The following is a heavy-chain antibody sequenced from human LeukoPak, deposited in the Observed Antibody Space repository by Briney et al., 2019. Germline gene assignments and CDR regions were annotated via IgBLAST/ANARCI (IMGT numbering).Heavy chain of an antibody. V-gene: IGHV3-23*01. CDR3: ATDSITSGYYLTQFSMFY. CDR1: GFTFSSYA. D-gene: IGHD3-22*01. CDR2: ISGSGGST. J-gene: IGHJ4*02. Sequence: GGSLRLSCAASGFTFSSYAMSWVRQAPGKGLEWVSAISGSGGSTYYADSVKGRFTISRDNSKNTLYLQMSSLRAEDTAVYYCATDSITSGYYLTQFSMFYWGQGTLVTVSS.